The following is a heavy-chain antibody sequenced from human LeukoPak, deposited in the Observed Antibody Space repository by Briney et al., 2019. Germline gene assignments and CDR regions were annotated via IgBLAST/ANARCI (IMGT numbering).Heavy chain of an antibody. CDR2: INSDGSST. CDR1: GFTFSSYW. Sequence: PGGSLRLSCAASGFTFSSYWMHWVRQAPGKGLVWVSRINSDGSSTSYADSVKGRFTISRDNAKNSLYLQMNSLRAEDTAVYYCARALAVADYAEYFQHWGQGTLVTVSS. CDR3: ARALAVADYAEYFQH. D-gene: IGHD6-19*01. J-gene: IGHJ1*01. V-gene: IGHV3-74*01.